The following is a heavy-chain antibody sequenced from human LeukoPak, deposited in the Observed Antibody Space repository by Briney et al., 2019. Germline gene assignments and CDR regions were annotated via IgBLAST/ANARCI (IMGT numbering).Heavy chain of an antibody. Sequence: ASVKVSCKASGYTFTSYDINWVRQATGQGLEWMGWMNPNSGNTGYAQKFQGRVTMTRNTSISTAYMELSSLRSEDTAVYYCGRGNFYVFWSVYYAPSLDYWGKGTLVTVSS. CDR3: GRGNFYVFWSVYYAPSLDY. D-gene: IGHD3-3*01. CDR1: GYTFTSYD. CDR2: MNPNSGNT. V-gene: IGHV1-8*01. J-gene: IGHJ4*02.